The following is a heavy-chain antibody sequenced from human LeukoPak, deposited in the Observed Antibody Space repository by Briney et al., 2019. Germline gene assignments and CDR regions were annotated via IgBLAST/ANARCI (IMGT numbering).Heavy chain of an antibody. CDR1: GFTFSSYG. CDR2: ISYDGSNK. V-gene: IGHV3-30*18. D-gene: IGHD3-16*02. J-gene: IGHJ4*02. CDR3: AKEMITFGGVIANDY. Sequence: GGSLRLSCAASGFTFSSYGMHWVRQAPGKGPEWVAVISYDGSNKYYADSVKGRFTISRDNSKNTPYLQMNSLRAEDTAVYYCAKEMITFGGVIANDYWGQGTLVTVSS.